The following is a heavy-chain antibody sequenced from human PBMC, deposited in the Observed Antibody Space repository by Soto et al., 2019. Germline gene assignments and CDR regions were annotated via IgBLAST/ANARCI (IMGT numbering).Heavy chain of an antibody. J-gene: IGHJ4*02. CDR1: GFTFSSYS. CDR2: ISSSSSYI. V-gene: IGHV3-21*01. CDR3: ARDSSSPQLGFDY. Sequence: GGSLRLSCAASGFTFSSYSMNWVRQAPGKGLEWVSSISSSSSYIYYADSVKGRFTISRDNAKNSLYLQMNSLRAEDTAVYYCARDSSSPQLGFDYWGQGTLVTVSS. D-gene: IGHD6-6*01.